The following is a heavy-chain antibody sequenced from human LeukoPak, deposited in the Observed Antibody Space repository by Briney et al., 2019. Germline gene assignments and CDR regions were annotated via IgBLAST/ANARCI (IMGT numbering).Heavy chain of an antibody. CDR2: ISSSSSYI. Sequence: GGSLRLSCAASGFTFSSYSMNWVRQAPGKGLEWVSSISSSSSYIYYADSVKGRFTISRDNAKNSLYLQMNSLRAEDTAVYYCASRGVADYSGYDWNELHAFDIWGQGTMVTVSS. D-gene: IGHD5-12*01. CDR3: ASRGVADYSGYDWNELHAFDI. CDR1: GFTFSSYS. V-gene: IGHV3-21*01. J-gene: IGHJ3*02.